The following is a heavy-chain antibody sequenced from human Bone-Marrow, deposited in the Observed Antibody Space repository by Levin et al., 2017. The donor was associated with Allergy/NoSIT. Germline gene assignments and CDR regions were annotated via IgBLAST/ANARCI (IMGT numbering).Heavy chain of an antibody. Sequence: SETLSLTCTVSDGSIIFNKYYWGWIRQPPGKGLDWIGHVYFSGSTSYNPSLKSRVTVSVDTSKNQFSLRLASVTAADTAVYYCARGLIGGNSEIAFDVWGQGTMVTVSA. J-gene: IGHJ3*01. CDR2: VYFSGST. CDR1: DGSIIFNKYY. D-gene: IGHD4-23*01. V-gene: IGHV4-39*07. CDR3: ARGLIGGNSEIAFDV.